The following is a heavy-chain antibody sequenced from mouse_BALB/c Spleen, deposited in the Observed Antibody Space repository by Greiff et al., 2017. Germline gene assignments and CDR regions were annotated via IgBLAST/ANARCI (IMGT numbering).Heavy chain of an antibody. Sequence: EVKVEESGGGLVQPGGSLRLSCATSGFTFTDYYMSWVRQPPGKALEWLGFIRNKANGYTTEYSASVKGRFTISRDNSQSILYLQMNTLRAEDSATYYCARCYYGSSYNWYFDVWGAGTTVTVSS. J-gene: IGHJ1*01. CDR1: GFTFTDYY. CDR2: IRNKANGYTT. CDR3: ARCYYGSSYNWYFDV. D-gene: IGHD1-1*01. V-gene: IGHV7-3*02.